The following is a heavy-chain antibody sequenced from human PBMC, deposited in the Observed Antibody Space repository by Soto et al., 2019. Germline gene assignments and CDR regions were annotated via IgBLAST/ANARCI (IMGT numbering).Heavy chain of an antibody. CDR2: IYHSGST. J-gene: IGHJ4*02. D-gene: IGHD3-3*01. CDR3: ARTAGGTIFGVVIPSNYFDY. Sequence: SETLSLTCTVSCGSISSSNWWSWVRQPPGKGLEWIGEIYHSGSTNYNPSLKSRVTISVDKSKNQFSLKLSSVTAADTAVYYCARTAGGTIFGVVIPSNYFDYWGQGTLVTVSS. CDR1: CGSISSSNW. V-gene: IGHV4-4*02.